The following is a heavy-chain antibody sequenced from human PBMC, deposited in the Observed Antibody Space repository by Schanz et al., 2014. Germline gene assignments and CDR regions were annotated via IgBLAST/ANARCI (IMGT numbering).Heavy chain of an antibody. CDR1: GYTFTSYY. J-gene: IGHJ4*02. D-gene: IGHD6-19*01. CDR3: ARRYSSGWYEFDY. Sequence: QVQLVQSGAEVKKPGASVKVSCKASGYTFTSYYMHWVRQAPGQGLEWMGIINPSGGSTSYAQKFQGRVAMTRDTSTSTVYMYLSSLRSEDTPVYYCARRYSSGWYEFDYWGQGTLVTVSS. CDR2: INPSGGST. V-gene: IGHV1-46*03.